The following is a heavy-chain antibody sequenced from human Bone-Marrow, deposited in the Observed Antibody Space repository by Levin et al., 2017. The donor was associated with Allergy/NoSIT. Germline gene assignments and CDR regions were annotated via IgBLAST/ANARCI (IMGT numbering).Heavy chain of an antibody. J-gene: IGHJ4*02. V-gene: IGHV3-9*01. CDR3: AKTSQLGLNVGFDD. Sequence: PGGSLRLSCTASGFTFDDFALHWVRQVPGKGLEWVSGISWNSLTIDYADSVKGRFTISRDNTRNSLYLQMNSLRPEDTAFYYCAKTSQLGLNVGFDDWGQGTLVTVSS. CDR1: GFTFDDFA. CDR2: ISWNSLTI. D-gene: IGHD2-2*01.